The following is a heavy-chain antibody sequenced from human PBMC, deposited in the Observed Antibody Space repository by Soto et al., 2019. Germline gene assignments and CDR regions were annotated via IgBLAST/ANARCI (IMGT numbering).Heavy chain of an antibody. CDR1: GDSVSSNSAA. J-gene: IGHJ5*02. D-gene: IGHD3-22*01. CDR3: AREDGWSAYDSSGINWFDP. Sequence: SQTLSLTCAISGDSVSSNSAAWNWVRQSPSRGLEWLGRTYYRSKWYNDYAVSVKSRITINPDTSKNQFSLQLNSVTPEDTAVYYCAREDGWSAYDSSGINWFDPWGQGTLVTVSS. CDR2: TYYRSKWYN. V-gene: IGHV6-1*01.